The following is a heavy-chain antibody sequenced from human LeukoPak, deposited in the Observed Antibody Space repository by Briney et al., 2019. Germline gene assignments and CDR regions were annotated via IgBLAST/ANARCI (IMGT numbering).Heavy chain of an antibody. CDR3: AREGYYALSPGGLNFYYYMDV. V-gene: IGHV3-11*01. Sequence: PGGSLRLSCAASGFTFSDYYMSWIRQAPGKGLEWVSYVSSSGSTIYYADSMKGRFTISRDNAKNSLYLQMNSLRAEDTAVYYCAREGYYALSPGGLNFYYYMDVWGKGTTVTVSS. CDR1: GFTFSDYY. D-gene: IGHD3-10*01. CDR2: VSSSGSTI. J-gene: IGHJ6*03.